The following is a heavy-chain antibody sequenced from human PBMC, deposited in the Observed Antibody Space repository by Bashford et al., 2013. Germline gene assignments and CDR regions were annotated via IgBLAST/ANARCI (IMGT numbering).Heavy chain of an antibody. D-gene: IGHD5-18*01. CDR1: GGSITNGASY. J-gene: IGHJ2*01. V-gene: IGHV4-31*03. CDR2: IYYSGST. CDR3: ARTSTTMVKYFDL. Sequence: SETLSLTCTVSGGSITNGASYWSWIRQHPEKGLEWIGYIYYSGSTYYNPSLKSRVTISVDTSKTQFSLKLSSATAADTAVYYCARTSTTMVKYFDLWGRGTLVTVSS.